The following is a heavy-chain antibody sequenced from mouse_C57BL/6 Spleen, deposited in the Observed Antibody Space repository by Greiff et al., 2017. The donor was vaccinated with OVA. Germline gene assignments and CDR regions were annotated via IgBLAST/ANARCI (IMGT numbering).Heavy chain of an antibody. Sequence: QVQLKESGAELVRPGASVTLSCKASGYTFTDYEMHWVKQTPVHGLEWIGAIDPETGGTAYNQKFKGKAILTADKSSSTAYMELRSLTSEDSAVYYCTRFYYDYDDLDYWGQGTTLTVSS. D-gene: IGHD2-4*01. CDR1: GYTFTDYE. CDR2: IDPETGGT. CDR3: TRFYYDYDDLDY. J-gene: IGHJ2*01. V-gene: IGHV1-15*01.